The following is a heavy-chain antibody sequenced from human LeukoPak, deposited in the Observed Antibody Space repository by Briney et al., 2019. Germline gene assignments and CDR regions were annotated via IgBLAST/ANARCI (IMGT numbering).Heavy chain of an antibody. CDR3: ARQRRGGSYYENYFDY. J-gene: IGHJ4*02. D-gene: IGHD1-26*01. CDR2: IYPGDSDT. CDR1: GYSFTSYR. Sequence: GESLKISCKGSGYSFTSYRIGWVRQMPGKGLEWMGIIYPGDSDTRYSPSFQGQVTISADKSISTAYLQWSSLKASDTAMYYCARQRRGGSYYENYFDYWGQGTLVTVSS. V-gene: IGHV5-51*01.